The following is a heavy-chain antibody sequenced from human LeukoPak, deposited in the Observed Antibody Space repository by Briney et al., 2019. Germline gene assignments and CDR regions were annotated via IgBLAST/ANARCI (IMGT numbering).Heavy chain of an antibody. CDR1: GFTVSRKH. Sequence: GGSLRLSCAASGFTVSRKHMSWVRQAPGKGLECISVIDDDDRTYYTDSVRGRFTISRDNSKNTLYLQMNGLTAEDTSLYYCAENHGLGVWGQGTTVTVSS. V-gene: IGHV3-66*01. J-gene: IGHJ6*02. D-gene: IGHD2/OR15-2a*01. CDR2: IDDDDRT. CDR3: AENHGLGV.